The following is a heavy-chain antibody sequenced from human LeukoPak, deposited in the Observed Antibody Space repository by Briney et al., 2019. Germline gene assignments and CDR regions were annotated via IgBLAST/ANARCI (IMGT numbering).Heavy chain of an antibody. CDR3: AFSSYYLQGNYYYMDV. D-gene: IGHD1-26*01. J-gene: IGHJ6*03. Sequence: ASVKVSCKASGYTFTSHYMHWVRQAPGQGLEWMGLINPSGSSTLYAQKFQGRVTMTRDMSTTTDYMELSSLRSNDTAVYYCAFSSYYLQGNYYYMDVWGKGTTVTVSS. CDR2: INPSGSST. V-gene: IGHV1-46*01. CDR1: GYTFTSHY.